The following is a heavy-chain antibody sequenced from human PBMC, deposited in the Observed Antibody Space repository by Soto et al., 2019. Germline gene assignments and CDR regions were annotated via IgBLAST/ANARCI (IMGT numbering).Heavy chain of an antibody. Sequence: GGSLRLSCAASGSTFSNYGMHWVRQAPGKGLEWVAVISYNGNNKNYADSVKGRFTISRDNTKNTLDLQMNSLRVEDTAVYYCARMGATSAFDIWGQGTMVTVSS. CDR3: ARMGATSAFDI. J-gene: IGHJ3*02. D-gene: IGHD1-26*01. V-gene: IGHV3-30*03. CDR2: ISYNGNNK. CDR1: GSTFSNYG.